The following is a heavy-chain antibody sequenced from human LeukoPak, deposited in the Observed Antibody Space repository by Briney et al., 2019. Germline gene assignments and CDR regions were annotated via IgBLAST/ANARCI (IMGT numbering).Heavy chain of an antibody. D-gene: IGHD1-26*01. V-gene: IGHV1-46*01. CDR2: INPSGGST. CDR3: ARDNSVGGIAWWFDP. J-gene: IGHJ5*02. CDR1: GYTFTSYY. Sequence: GASVKVSCKASGYTFTSYYMHWVRQAPGQGLEWMGIINPSGGSTSYAQKFQGRITLTRDMSATTDYMELSSLTSEDTAVYYCARDNSVGGIAWWFDPWGQGTLVTVSS.